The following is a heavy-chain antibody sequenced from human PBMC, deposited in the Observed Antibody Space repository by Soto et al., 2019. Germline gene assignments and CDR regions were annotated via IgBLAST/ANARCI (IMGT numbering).Heavy chain of an antibody. D-gene: IGHD1-1*01. CDR3: ARLHCLRPNCVPLDP. Sequence: QLQLQESGPGLVKPSETLSLTCTVSGGSISDDTYYWGWIRQPPGKGLEWIGSIYYSGTSSYNPSLEFRVAMSVDTSNKQRSLSRMPVPAADTAVYYCARLHCLRPNCVPLDPWGQGTLVIVSS. V-gene: IGHV4-39*01. CDR2: IYYSGTS. CDR1: GGSISDDTYY. J-gene: IGHJ5*02.